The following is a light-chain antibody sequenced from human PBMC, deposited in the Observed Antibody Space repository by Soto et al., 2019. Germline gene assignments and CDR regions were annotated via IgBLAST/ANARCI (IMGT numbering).Light chain of an antibody. CDR1: QSLTTNY. CDR2: GAS. V-gene: IGKV3-20*01. CDR3: QHYGRSPLMYT. J-gene: IGKJ2*01. Sequence: EIVLTQSPGTLSLSPGERVTLSCRASQSLTTNYLAWYQQKPGQAPRLLIYGASNRATGVPDRFSGSGSGTDFTLTITRLEPEDFAVYYGQHYGRSPLMYTFGQGTKLGVK.